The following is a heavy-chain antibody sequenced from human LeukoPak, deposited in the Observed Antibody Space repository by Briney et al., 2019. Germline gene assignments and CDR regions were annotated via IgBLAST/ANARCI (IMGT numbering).Heavy chain of an antibody. CDR3: ASGSVDYDFWSGYYLYYYYMDV. CDR1: GGSISSYY. D-gene: IGHD3-3*01. Sequence: SETLSLTCTVSGGSISSYYWSWIRQPPAKGLEWIGYIYYSGSTNYNPSLKSRVTISVDTSKNQFSLKLSSVTAADTAVYYCASGSVDYDFWSGYYLYYYYMDVWGKGATVTVSS. CDR2: IYYSGST. J-gene: IGHJ6*03. V-gene: IGHV4-59*01.